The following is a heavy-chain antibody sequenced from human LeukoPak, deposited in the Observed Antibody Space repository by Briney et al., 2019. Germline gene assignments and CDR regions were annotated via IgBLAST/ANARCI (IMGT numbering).Heavy chain of an antibody. J-gene: IGHJ4*02. D-gene: IGHD4-23*01. CDR2: INAGNGHT. Sequence: ASVKVSCKASGYTFTSYAMHWVRQAPGQRLEWMGWINAGNGHTKYSQKFQGRVTITAVESMSTAYMELSSLRSEDTAVYYCARGWLAETTVVTPYNYWGQGTLVTVSS. V-gene: IGHV1-3*01. CDR3: ARGWLAETTVVTPYNY. CDR1: GYTFTSYA.